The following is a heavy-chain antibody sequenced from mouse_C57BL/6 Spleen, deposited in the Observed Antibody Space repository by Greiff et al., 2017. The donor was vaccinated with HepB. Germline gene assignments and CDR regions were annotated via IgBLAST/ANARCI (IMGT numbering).Heavy chain of an antibody. CDR3: ARPQLGGYFDY. D-gene: IGHD4-1*02. J-gene: IGHJ2*01. V-gene: IGHV5-17*01. CDR2: ISSGSSTI. Sequence: EVKLMESGGGLVKPGGSLKLSCAASGFTFSDYGMHWVRQAPEKGLEWVAYISSGSSTIYYADTVKGRFTISRDNAKNTLFLQMTSLRSEDTAMYYCARPQLGGYFDYWGQGTTLTVSS. CDR1: GFTFSDYG.